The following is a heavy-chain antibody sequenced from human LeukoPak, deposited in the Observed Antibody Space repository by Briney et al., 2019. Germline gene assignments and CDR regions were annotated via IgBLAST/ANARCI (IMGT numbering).Heavy chain of an antibody. D-gene: IGHD3-22*01. J-gene: IGHJ4*02. CDR1: GFTFSSYS. Sequence: GGPLRLSCAASGFTFSSYSMNWVRQAPGKGLEWVSSISSSSSYIYYADSVKGRFTISRDNAKNSLYLQMNSLRAEDSAVYYCARVEGYDSSGYYGDWGQGTLVTVSS. CDR2: ISSSSSYI. V-gene: IGHV3-21*01. CDR3: ARVEGYDSSGYYGD.